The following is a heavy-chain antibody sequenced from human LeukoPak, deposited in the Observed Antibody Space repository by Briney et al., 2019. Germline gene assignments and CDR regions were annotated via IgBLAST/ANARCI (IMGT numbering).Heavy chain of an antibody. CDR3: ARSNYGSGSYHNS. J-gene: IGHJ4*02. CDR2: IYYSGTT. Sequence: SETLSLTCTVSGGSISSGGHYWGWIRQHRGKGLEWIGYIYYSGTTYYNPSLQSRVTISVDTSKNQFSLKLSSVTAADTAVYYCARSNYGSGSYHNSWGQGTLVTVSS. V-gene: IGHV4-31*03. D-gene: IGHD3-10*01. CDR1: GGSISSGGHY.